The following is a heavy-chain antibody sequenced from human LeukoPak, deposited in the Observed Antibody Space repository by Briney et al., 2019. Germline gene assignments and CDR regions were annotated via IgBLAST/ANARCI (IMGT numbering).Heavy chain of an antibody. Sequence: ASVKVSCKASGYTFTSYGISWVRQAPGQGLEWMGWISAYNGNTNYAQKLQGRVTMTTDTSTSTAYMELRSLRSDYTAVYYCARDPWNYVPFDYWGQGTLVTVSS. CDR3: ARDPWNYVPFDY. J-gene: IGHJ4*02. CDR1: GYTFTSYG. V-gene: IGHV1-18*01. CDR2: ISAYNGNT. D-gene: IGHD1-7*01.